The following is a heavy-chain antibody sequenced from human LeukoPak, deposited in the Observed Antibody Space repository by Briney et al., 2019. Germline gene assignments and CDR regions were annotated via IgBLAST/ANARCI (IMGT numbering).Heavy chain of an antibody. CDR1: GGSISSYY. D-gene: IGHD3/OR15-3a*01. Sequence: SETLSLTCSVSGGSISSYYWSWIRQPPGKGLEWIGYIYYSGSTNYNPSLKSRVTISVDTSKNQFSLKLSSVTAEDTAVFYCARGGLPARSWFDPWGQGTLVTVSS. CDR3: ARGGLPARSWFDP. J-gene: IGHJ5*02. V-gene: IGHV4-59*01. CDR2: IYYSGST.